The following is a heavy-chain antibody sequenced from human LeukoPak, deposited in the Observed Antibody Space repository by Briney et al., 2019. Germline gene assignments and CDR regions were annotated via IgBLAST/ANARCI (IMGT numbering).Heavy chain of an antibody. D-gene: IGHD3-10*01. CDR3: AIPRAITPAASMDV. J-gene: IGHJ6*04. CDR1: GYTLTELS. CDR2: FDPEDGET. Sequence: ASVKVSCRVSGYTLTELSMHWVRQAPGKGLEWMGGFDPEDGETIYAQKFQGRVTMTEDTSTDTAYMELSSLRSEDTAVYYCAIPRAITPAASMDVWGKGTTVTVSS. V-gene: IGHV1-24*01.